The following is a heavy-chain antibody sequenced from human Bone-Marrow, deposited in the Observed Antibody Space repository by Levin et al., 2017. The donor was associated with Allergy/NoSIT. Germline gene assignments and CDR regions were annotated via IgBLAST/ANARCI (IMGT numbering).Heavy chain of an antibody. CDR3: ARDADHDAFDI. V-gene: IGHV3-21*01. CDR1: GFTFSSYS. Sequence: GESLKISCAASGFTFSSYSMNWVRQAPGKGLEWVSSISSSSSYIYYADSVKGRFTISRDNAKNSLYLQMNSLRAEDTAVYYCARDADHDAFDIWGQGTMVTVSS. CDR2: ISSSSSYI. J-gene: IGHJ3*02.